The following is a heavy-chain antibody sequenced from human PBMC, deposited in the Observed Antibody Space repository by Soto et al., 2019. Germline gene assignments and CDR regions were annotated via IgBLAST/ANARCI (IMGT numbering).Heavy chain of an antibody. CDR2: IVPMFGTS. CDR1: GGTFSSYA. Sequence: QVQLVQSGAEVKKPGSSVKISCAASGGTFSSYAISWVRQAPGQRLEWMGLIVPMFGTSNSTQKFQGRLTITADESSSAACMERSRVTAQDPAVYYCARAQLADPHSTYYGMDVWGRGTAVIISP. J-gene: IGHJ6*01. CDR3: ARAQLADPHSTYYGMDV. D-gene: IGHD6-13*01. V-gene: IGHV1-69*12.